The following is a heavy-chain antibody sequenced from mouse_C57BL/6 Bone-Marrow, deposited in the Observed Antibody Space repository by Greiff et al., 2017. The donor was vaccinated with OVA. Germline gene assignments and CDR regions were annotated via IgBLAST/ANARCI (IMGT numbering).Heavy chain of an antibody. CDR3: ARGGIITTAFDY. CDR1: GYTFTSYW. CDR2: IYPGSGST. V-gene: IGHV1-55*01. J-gene: IGHJ2*01. Sequence: VQLQQPGAELVKPGASVKMSCKASGYTFTSYWITWVKQRPGQGLEWIGDIYPGSGSTNYNEKFKSKATLTVDTSSSIAYMQLSSLTSEDSAVYYCARGGIITTAFDYWGQGTTLTVSS. D-gene: IGHD1-2*01.